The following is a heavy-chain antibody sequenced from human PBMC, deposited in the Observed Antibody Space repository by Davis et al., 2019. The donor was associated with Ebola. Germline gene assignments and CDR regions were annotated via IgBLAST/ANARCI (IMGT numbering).Heavy chain of an antibody. CDR2: INHSGST. CDR3: ASKSIAKDAFDI. J-gene: IGHJ3*02. V-gene: IGHV4-34*01. CDR1: GGSFSGHY. D-gene: IGHD6-6*01. Sequence: SETLSLTCAVYGGSFSGHYWSWIRQPPGKGLEWIGEINHSGSTKYDPSLKSRVTISVDTSKNQFSLKLSSVTAADTAVYYCASKSIAKDAFDIWGQGTMVTVSS.